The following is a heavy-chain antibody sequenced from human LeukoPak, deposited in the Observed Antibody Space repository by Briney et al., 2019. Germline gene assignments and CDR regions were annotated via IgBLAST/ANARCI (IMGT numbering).Heavy chain of an antibody. CDR3: ARVLYSGSYYGAFDI. CDR1: GGTFSSYT. J-gene: IGHJ3*02. V-gene: IGHV1-69*02. D-gene: IGHD1-26*01. CDR2: IIPILGIA. Sequence: SAKVSCKASGGTFSSYTISWVRQAPGQGLEWMGRIIPILGIANYAQKFQGRVTITADKSTSTAYMELSSLRSEDTAVYYCARVLYSGSYYGAFDIWGQGTMVTVSS.